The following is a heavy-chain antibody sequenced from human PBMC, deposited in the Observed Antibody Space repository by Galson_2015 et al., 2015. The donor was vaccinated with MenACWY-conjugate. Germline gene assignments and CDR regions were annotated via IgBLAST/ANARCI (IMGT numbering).Heavy chain of an antibody. CDR2: IRSKAYGGTT. V-gene: IGHV3-49*03. CDR3: TGNTATVYYFDY. CDR1: GFTFGDCA. J-gene: IGHJ4*02. D-gene: IGHD5-18*01. Sequence: SLRLSCAASGFTFGDCAMSWFRQAPGKGLEWVGFIRSKAYGGTTEYAASVKGRFTISRDDSKSIAYLQMNSLKTEDTAVYYCTGNTATVYYFDYWGQGTLVTVSS.